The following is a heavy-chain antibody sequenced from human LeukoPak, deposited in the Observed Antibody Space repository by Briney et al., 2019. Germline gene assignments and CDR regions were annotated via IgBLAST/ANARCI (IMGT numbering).Heavy chain of an antibody. CDR1: GGSFRDYS. J-gene: IGHJ6*03. CDR2: INESGGT. D-gene: IGHD5-18*01. Sequence: PSETLSLTCAVYGGSFRDYSWTWIRQPPGKGLEWIGEINESGGTNYNPSLMSRVIMSVDTSKSQISLKVSSVTAADTAVYYCARVAYRYFINDWSRTGLGAYPTKYYYYMDVWGKGTTVTVSS. V-gene: IGHV4-34*01. CDR3: ARVAYRYFINDWSRTGLGAYPTKYYYYMDV.